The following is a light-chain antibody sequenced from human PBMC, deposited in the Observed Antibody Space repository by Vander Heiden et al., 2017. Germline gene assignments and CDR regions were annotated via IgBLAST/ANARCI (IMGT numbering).Light chain of an antibody. Sequence: EIVLTQSPGTLSLSPGERATLSCRASQSVSNSYVAWYQVRPGQAPKLLIYSASFRATGIPDRFTGSGSGADFTLTISRLEPGDFALYYCQQYGSSPRTFGQGTKVAIK. CDR2: SAS. CDR1: QSVSNSY. CDR3: QQYGSSPRT. V-gene: IGKV3-20*01. J-gene: IGKJ1*01.